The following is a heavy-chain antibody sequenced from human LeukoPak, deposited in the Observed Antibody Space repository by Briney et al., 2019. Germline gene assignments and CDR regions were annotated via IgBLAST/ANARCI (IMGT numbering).Heavy chain of an antibody. CDR3: ARNDYGDYVDY. J-gene: IGHJ4*02. CDR2: IYHSGST. Sequence: PSETLSLTCTVSGGSISSGYYWGWIRQPPGKGLEWIGSIYHSGSTYYNPSLKSRVTISVDTSKNQFSLKLSSVTAADTAVYYCARNDYGDYVDYWGQGTLVTVSS. D-gene: IGHD4-17*01. V-gene: IGHV4-38-2*02. CDR1: GGSISSGYY.